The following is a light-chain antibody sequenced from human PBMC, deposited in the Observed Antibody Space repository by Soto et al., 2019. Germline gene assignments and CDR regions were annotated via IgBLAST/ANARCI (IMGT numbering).Light chain of an antibody. CDR1: QSVASN. CDR2: GAS. CDR3: QQYNNWPPQYT. J-gene: IGKJ2*01. V-gene: IGKV3-15*01. Sequence: EIVMTQSPASLSVSPGDGATLSCRASQSVASNVAWYQQKPGQGHRLLINGASTRAVGVPARFSGSGSGTDFTLTISSLQSEDFAVYYCQQYNNWPPQYTFGQGTKLQIK.